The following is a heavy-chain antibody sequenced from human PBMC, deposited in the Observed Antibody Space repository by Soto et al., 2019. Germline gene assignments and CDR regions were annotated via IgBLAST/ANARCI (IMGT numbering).Heavy chain of an antibody. CDR3: ATGHSSGWYLHFQH. CDR1: GYTLSELY. D-gene: IGHD6-19*01. CDR2: FDPEDGER. J-gene: IGHJ1*01. V-gene: IGHV1-24*01. Sequence: ASVKVSCKVFGYTLSELYMHWVRQAPGKGLEWMGGFDPEDGERLYAQKFQDRVTLTEDTSTNTAYLELSSLRSEDTAVYYCATGHSSGWYLHFQHWGQGTLVTVSS.